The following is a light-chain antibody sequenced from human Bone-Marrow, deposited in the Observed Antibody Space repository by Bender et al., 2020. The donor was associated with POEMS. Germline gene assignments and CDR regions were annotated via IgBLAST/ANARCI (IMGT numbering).Light chain of an antibody. CDR3: AAWEDSLNGWV. CDR2: INN. Sequence: VLTQPPSVSVAPGETARITCGGSNIESKSVHWYQQLPGTAPKLLIYINNQRPSGVPDRFSGSKSGTSASLAISGLQSEDEADYYCAAWEDSLNGWVFGGGTKLTVL. CDR1: NIESKS. V-gene: IGLV1-44*01. J-gene: IGLJ3*02.